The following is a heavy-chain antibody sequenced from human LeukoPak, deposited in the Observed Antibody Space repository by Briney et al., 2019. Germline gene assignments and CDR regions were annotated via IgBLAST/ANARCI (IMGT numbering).Heavy chain of an antibody. Sequence: ASVEVSCKASGGTFSSYAISWVRQAPGQGLEWMGGIIPIFGTANYAQKFQGRVTITADKSTSTAYMELSSLRSEDTAVYYCARGVWFGELSFDYWGQGTLVTVSS. V-gene: IGHV1-69*06. CDR3: ARGVWFGELSFDY. CDR2: IIPIFGTA. CDR1: GGTFSSYA. D-gene: IGHD3-10*01. J-gene: IGHJ4*02.